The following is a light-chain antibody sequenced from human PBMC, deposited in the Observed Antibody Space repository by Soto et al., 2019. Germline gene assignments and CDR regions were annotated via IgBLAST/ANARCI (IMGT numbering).Light chain of an antibody. J-gene: IGKJ1*01. Sequence: EIVFTQSPGTLSLSPGERATLSCRASQSVSSSYLAWYQQKTGQAPRLLIYGASSKATGIPDRFSGSGYGTDFTLTISRLEPEDFAVYYCQQYGSSPWTFGQGTKVDIK. CDR3: QQYGSSPWT. CDR1: QSVSSSY. V-gene: IGKV3-20*01. CDR2: GAS.